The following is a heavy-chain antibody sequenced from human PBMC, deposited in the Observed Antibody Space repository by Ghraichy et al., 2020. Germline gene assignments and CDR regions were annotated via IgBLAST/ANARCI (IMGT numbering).Heavy chain of an antibody. Sequence: SVKVSCKASGGTFSSYAISWVRHAPGQGLEWMGRIIPILGIANYAQKFQGRVTITADKSTSTAYMELSSLRSEDTAVYYCARDPRGSSGWYGYFDYWGQGTLVTVSS. CDR3: ARDPRGSSGWYGYFDY. CDR1: GGTFSSYA. J-gene: IGHJ4*02. D-gene: IGHD6-19*01. V-gene: IGHV1-69*04. CDR2: IIPILGIA.